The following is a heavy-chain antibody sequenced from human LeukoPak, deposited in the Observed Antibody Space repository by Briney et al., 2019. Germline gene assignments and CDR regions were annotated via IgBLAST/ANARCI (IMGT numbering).Heavy chain of an antibody. CDR3: AKDGFRGDCIGGSCYPFDP. CDR1: GFTFSSYA. V-gene: IGHV3-23*01. J-gene: IGHJ5*02. CDR2: ISDSGGNT. D-gene: IGHD2-15*01. Sequence: AGGSLRLSCAASGFTFSSYAMSWVRQAPGKELEWVSTISDSGGNTYYADSVKGRFTISRDNSKNTLCLQMNSLRAEDTALYYCAKDGFRGDCIGGSCYPFDPWGQGTLVTVSS.